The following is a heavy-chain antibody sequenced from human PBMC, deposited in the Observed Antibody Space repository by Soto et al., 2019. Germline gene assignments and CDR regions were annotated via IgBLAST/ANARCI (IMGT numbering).Heavy chain of an antibody. CDR2: VNPSGGST. Sequence: ASVKVSCKASGYTFISYYMYWVRQAPGQGLEWMGIVNPSGGSTTYAQKFQGRVTMTRDTSTSTVYMELSNVRSEDTAVYYCARGRFDYHYGMDVWGQGTTITVSS. CDR3: ARGRFDYHYGMDV. V-gene: IGHV1-46*01. D-gene: IGHD3-3*01. J-gene: IGHJ6*02. CDR1: GYTFISYY.